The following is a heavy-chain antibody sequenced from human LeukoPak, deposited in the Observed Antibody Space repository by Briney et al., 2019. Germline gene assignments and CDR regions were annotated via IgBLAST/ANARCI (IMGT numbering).Heavy chain of an antibody. D-gene: IGHD3-9*01. CDR1: GFTFDDYA. CDR3: AKDPLPDYDILTGYYYDY. CDR2: ISWNSGSI. Sequence: GGSLRLSCAASGFTFDDYAMHWVRQAPGKGLEWVSGISWNSGSIGYADSVKGRFTISRDNAKNSLYLQMNSLRAEDTAVYYCAKDPLPDYDILTGYYYDYWGQGTLVTVSS. V-gene: IGHV3-9*01. J-gene: IGHJ4*02.